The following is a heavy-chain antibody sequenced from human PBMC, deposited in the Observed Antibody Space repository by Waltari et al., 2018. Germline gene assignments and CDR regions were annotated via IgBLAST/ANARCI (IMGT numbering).Heavy chain of an antibody. J-gene: IGHJ4*02. V-gene: IGHV4-39*01. Sequence: QLQLQESGPGLVKPSETLSLTCTVSGGSISSSSYYWGWIRQPPGKGLEWIGRIYYSGSTYYNPSLKSRVTISVDTSKNQFSLKLSSVTAADTAVYYCARHTWGSPYYFDYWGQGTLVTVSS. D-gene: IGHD7-27*01. CDR1: GGSISSSSYY. CDR2: IYYSGST. CDR3: ARHTWGSPYYFDY.